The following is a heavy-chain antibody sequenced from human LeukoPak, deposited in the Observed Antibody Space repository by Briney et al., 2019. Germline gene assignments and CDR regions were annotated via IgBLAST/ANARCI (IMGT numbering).Heavy chain of an antibody. Sequence: SETLSLTCAVYGGSFSGYYWSWIRQPPGKGLEWIGEINHSGSTNYSPSLKSRVTISVDTSKNQFSLKLSSVTAADTAVYYCARLGYCSSTSCYTFDYWGQGTLVTVSS. CDR1: GGSFSGYY. J-gene: IGHJ4*02. CDR3: ARLGYCSSTSCYTFDY. V-gene: IGHV4-34*01. D-gene: IGHD2-2*01. CDR2: INHSGST.